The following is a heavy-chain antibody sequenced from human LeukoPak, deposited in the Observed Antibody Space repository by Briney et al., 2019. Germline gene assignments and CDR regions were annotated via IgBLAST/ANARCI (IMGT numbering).Heavy chain of an antibody. CDR1: GGSISSYY. Sequence: KTSETLSLTCTVSGGSISSYYWSWIRQPPGKGLEWIGYIYYSGSTNYNPSLKSRVTISVDTSKNQFSLKLSSVTAADTAVYYCARELRNYMDVWGKGTTVTISS. CDR3: ARELRNYMDV. CDR2: IYYSGST. D-gene: IGHD2-15*01. J-gene: IGHJ6*03. V-gene: IGHV4-59*01.